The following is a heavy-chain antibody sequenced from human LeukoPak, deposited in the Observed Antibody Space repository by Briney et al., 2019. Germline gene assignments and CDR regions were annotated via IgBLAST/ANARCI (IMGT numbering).Heavy chain of an antibody. J-gene: IGHJ4*02. CDR2: IRYDGSNK. Sequence: GGSLRLSCAASGFTFSSYGMHWVRQAPGKGLEWVAFIRYDGSNKYYADSVKGRFTISRDNSRNTLYLQMNSLRVEDTAVYYCAKRGEMATKSLDYWGQGTLVTVSS. CDR1: GFTFSSYG. V-gene: IGHV3-30*02. D-gene: IGHD5-24*01. CDR3: AKRGEMATKSLDY.